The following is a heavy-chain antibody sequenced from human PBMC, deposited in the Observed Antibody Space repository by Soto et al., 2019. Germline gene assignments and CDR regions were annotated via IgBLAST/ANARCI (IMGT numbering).Heavy chain of an antibody. V-gene: IGHV1-3*01. CDR1: VYTYTSYA. CDR3: ASSTTIFGVVRAPFDY. D-gene: IGHD3-3*01. CDR2: INAGNGNT. J-gene: IGHJ4*02. Sequence: ASVTVSCKDSVYTYTSYAMHWVRQAPGQRLEWMGWINAGNGNTKYSQKFQGRVTITRDTSASTAYMELSSLRSEDTAVYYCASSTTIFGVVRAPFDYWGQGTLVTVSS.